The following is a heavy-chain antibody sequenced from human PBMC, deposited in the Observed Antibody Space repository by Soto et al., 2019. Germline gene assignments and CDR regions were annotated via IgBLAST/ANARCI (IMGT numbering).Heavy chain of an antibody. J-gene: IGHJ6*02. V-gene: IGHV4-59*01. D-gene: IGHD6-13*01. CDR2: IYYSGST. CDR1: GGSISSYY. Sequence: SETLSLTCTVSGGSISSYYWSWIRQPPGKGLEWIGYIYYSGSTNYNPSLKSRVTISVDTSKNQFSLKLSSVTAADTAVYYCARMIAAAGTSEGSRYYGMDVWGQGTTVTVSS. CDR3: ARMIAAAGTSEGSRYYGMDV.